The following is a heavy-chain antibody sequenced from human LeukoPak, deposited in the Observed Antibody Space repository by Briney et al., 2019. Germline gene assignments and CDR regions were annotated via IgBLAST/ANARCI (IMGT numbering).Heavy chain of an antibody. V-gene: IGHV3-23*01. D-gene: IGHD1-1*01. J-gene: IGHJ4*02. CDR2: ISGSGGST. CDR1: GFTFSSYA. CDR3: AKDGTTTITFDY. Sequence: GGSLRLSCAASGFTFSSYAMSWVRQAPGKGLEYVSVISGSGGSTHYRDSVKGRFSISRDNSKNTLYLQMNSLRVEDTAVYYCAKDGTTTITFDYWGQGTLVTVSS.